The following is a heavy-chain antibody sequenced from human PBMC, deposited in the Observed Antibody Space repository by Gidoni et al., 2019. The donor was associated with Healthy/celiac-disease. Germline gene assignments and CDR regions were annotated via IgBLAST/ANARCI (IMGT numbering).Heavy chain of an antibody. Sequence: QVQLVQSGAEVKKPGASVTVSCKASGYAFTSYDINWVRQATGQGLEWMGWMNPNSGNTGYAQKFQGRVTMTRNTSISTAYMELSSLRSEDTAVYYCARGHDFWSGYTLDYWGQGTLVTVSS. CDR2: MNPNSGNT. V-gene: IGHV1-8*01. D-gene: IGHD3-3*01. CDR3: ARGHDFWSGYTLDY. CDR1: GYAFTSYD. J-gene: IGHJ4*02.